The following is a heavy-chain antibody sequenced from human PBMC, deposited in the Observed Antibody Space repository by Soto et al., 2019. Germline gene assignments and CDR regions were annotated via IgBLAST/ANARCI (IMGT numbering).Heavy chain of an antibody. CDR3: ARPYYYDSSGYYYDY. CDR2: IYYSGGT. J-gene: IGHJ4*02. V-gene: IGHV4-39*01. CDR1: GGSISSSSYY. D-gene: IGHD3-22*01. Sequence: SETLSLTCTVSGGSISSSSYYWGWIRQPPGKGLEWIGSIYYSGGTYYNPSLKSRVTISVDTSKNQFSLKLSSVTAADTAVYYCARPYYYDSSGYYYDYWGQGTLVTVSS.